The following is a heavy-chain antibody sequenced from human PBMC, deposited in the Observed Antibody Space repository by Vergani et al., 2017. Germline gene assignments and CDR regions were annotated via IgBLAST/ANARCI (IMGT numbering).Heavy chain of an antibody. Sequence: VQLVQSGAEVKKPGESLKISCQISGYSFTNNWIGWVRQLRGKGLEWMGIIHTADSDTRYSPSFQGQVTISVAKSISTAYLQRSSLRASDSAMYYCARLYGRDSSGGKYFDYWGQGTLVTVSS. J-gene: IGHJ4*02. CDR3: ARLYGRDSSGGKYFDY. CDR1: GYSFTNNW. V-gene: IGHV5-51*01. CDR2: IHTADSDT. D-gene: IGHD3-22*01.